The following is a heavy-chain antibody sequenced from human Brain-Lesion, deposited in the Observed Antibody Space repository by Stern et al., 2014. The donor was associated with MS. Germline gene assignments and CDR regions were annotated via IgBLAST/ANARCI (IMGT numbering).Heavy chain of an antibody. D-gene: IGHD6-13*01. CDR3: ARFPASRPHVFDS. V-gene: IGHV4-4*02. CDR1: GGSISSSNW. J-gene: IGHJ4*02. CDR2: SDHSGST. Sequence: VQLVESGPGLVKPSGTLSLTCAVSGGSISSSNWWSWVRQSPGKGLEWIGESDHSGSTIYNPSLKSRVTVSVDKPKNRFSLNLRSGTAADTAVYFCARFPASRPHVFDSWGQGTLVTVSS.